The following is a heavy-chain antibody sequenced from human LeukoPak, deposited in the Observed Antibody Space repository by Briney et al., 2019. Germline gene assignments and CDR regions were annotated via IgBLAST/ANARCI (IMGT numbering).Heavy chain of an antibody. D-gene: IGHD3-9*01. CDR1: GFNVSSNY. J-gene: IGHJ4*02. CDR3: VSHSDTLTSYSFDY. V-gene: IGHV3-53*01. CDR2: IYSDGRT. Sequence: GGSLRLSCAASGFNVSSNYMSWVRQAPGKGLEWVSIIYSDGRTHYTDSVKGRFTISRDNSKNTMSLQMNSLRADDAAVYYCVSHSDTLTSYSFDYCGQGTLVTVSS.